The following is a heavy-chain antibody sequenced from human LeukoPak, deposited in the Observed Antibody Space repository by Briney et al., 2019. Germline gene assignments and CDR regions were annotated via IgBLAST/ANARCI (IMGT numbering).Heavy chain of an antibody. Sequence: GGSLRLSCAASGFTFSSYSMNWVRQAPGKGLEWVSSISTSSGYIYYADSVKGRFTISRDNAKNSLYLQMNSLRAEDTAVYYCARTSVVGAIDYWGQGTLVTVSS. J-gene: IGHJ4*02. CDR2: ISTSSGYI. CDR1: GFTFSSYS. V-gene: IGHV3-21*01. D-gene: IGHD1-26*01. CDR3: ARTSVVGAIDY.